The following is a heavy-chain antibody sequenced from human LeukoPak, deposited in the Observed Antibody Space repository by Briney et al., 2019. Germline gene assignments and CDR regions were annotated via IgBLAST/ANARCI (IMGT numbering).Heavy chain of an antibody. Sequence: GGSLRLSCAASGFTFSTYSINWVRQASGKGLEWVSSISSSSSYIYYADSVKGRFTISRDNAQNSLYLHMSSLRAEDTAVYYCARAAETHYGSGSELDYWGQGTLVTVSS. CDR1: GFTFSTYS. CDR2: ISSSSSYI. V-gene: IGHV3-21*01. D-gene: IGHD3-10*01. J-gene: IGHJ4*02. CDR3: ARAAETHYGSGSELDY.